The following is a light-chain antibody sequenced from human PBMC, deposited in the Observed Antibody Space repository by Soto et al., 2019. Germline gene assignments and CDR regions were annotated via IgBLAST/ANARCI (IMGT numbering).Light chain of an antibody. CDR3: HQYSYWPYT. Sequence: EIVMTQSPATLSVSQGERATLSCRASQSGNSNLAWYQQNPVQAPRLLIYGASTRATCIPATLSGSGSGTEFTLTISSLQSEDFTVYYWHQYSYWPYTLGQGTKLEIK. V-gene: IGKV3-15*01. J-gene: IGKJ2*01. CDR1: QSGNSN. CDR2: GAS.